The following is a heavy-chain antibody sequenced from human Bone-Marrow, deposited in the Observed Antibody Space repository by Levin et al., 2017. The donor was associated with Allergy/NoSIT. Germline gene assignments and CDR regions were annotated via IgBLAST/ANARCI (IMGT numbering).Heavy chain of an antibody. CDR1: GYTFTSYD. Sequence: ASVKVSCKASGYTFTSYDINWVRQATGQGLEWMGWMNPNSGNTGYAQKFQGRVTMTRNTSISTAYMELSSLRSEDTAVYYCARGGFWLLADAFDIWGQGTMVTVSS. D-gene: IGHD5-18*01. V-gene: IGHV1-8*01. J-gene: IGHJ3*02. CDR3: ARGGFWLLADAFDI. CDR2: MNPNSGNT.